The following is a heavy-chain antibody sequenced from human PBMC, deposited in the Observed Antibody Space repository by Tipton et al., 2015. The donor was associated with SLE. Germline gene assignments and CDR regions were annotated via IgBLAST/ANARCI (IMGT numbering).Heavy chain of an antibody. CDR3: ARGTTTIYDY. J-gene: IGHJ4*02. D-gene: IGHD1-1*01. Sequence: SLRLSCAASGFTFSNYGMHRVRQAPGKGLEWVAVISYDGSNKYYADSVKGRFTISRDNSKNTLYLQMNSLRAEDTAVYYCARGTTTIYDYWGQGTLVTVSS. CDR1: GFTFSNYG. V-gene: IGHV3-30*03. CDR2: ISYDGSNK.